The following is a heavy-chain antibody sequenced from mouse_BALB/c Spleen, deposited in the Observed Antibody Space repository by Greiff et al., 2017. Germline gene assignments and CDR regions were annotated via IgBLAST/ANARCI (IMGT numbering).Heavy chain of an antibody. Sequence: VQLQQSGAELAKPGASVKMSCKASGYTFTSYWMHWVKQRPGQGLEWIGYINPSTGYTEYNQKFKDKATLTADKSSSTAYMQLSSLTSEDSAVYYCARCYYGNCLGFDYWGQGTTLTVAS. J-gene: IGHJ2*01. CDR1: GYTFTSYW. CDR3: ARCYYGNCLGFDY. V-gene: IGHV1-7*01. CDR2: INPSTGYT. D-gene: IGHD2-1*01.